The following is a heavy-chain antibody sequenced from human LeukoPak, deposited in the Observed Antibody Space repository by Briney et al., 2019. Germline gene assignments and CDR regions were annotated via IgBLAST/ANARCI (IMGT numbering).Heavy chain of an antibody. Sequence: PGGSLRLSCAASGFTFDDYGMSWVRQAPGKGLEWVSGINWNSGSIGYADSVKGRFTISRDNAKNSLYLQMNSLRAEDTALYYCAKDKGGTLAAAILDYWGQGTLVTVSS. J-gene: IGHJ4*02. D-gene: IGHD6-13*01. CDR1: GFTFDDYG. CDR2: INWNSGSI. CDR3: AKDKGGTLAAAILDY. V-gene: IGHV3-9*01.